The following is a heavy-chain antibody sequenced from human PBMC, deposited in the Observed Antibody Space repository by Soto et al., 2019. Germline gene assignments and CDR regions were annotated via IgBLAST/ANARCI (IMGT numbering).Heavy chain of an antibody. CDR1: GGSISSYY. V-gene: IGHV4-59*08. CDR2: IYYSGST. D-gene: IGHD3-3*01. CDR3: AITYYDFWSGYRGAFDI. J-gene: IGHJ3*02. Sequence: PSETLSLTCTVSGGSISSYYWSWIRQPPGKGLEWIGYIYYSGSTNYNPSLKSRVTISVDTSKNQFSLKLSSVTAADTAVYYCAITYYDFWSGYRGAFDIWGQGPMVTISS.